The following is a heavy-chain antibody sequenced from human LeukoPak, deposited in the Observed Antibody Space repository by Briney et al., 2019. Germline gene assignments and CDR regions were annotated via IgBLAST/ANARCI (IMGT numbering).Heavy chain of an antibody. CDR3: ARDRDSGSYESGHGGY. V-gene: IGHV3-21*01. CDR2: ISSSSSYI. D-gene: IGHD1-26*01. CDR1: GFTFSSYS. J-gene: IGHJ4*02. Sequence: GGSLRLSCAASGFTFSSYSMNWVRQAPGKGLEWVSSISSSSSYIYYADSVKGRFTISRDNAKNSLYLQMNSLRAEDTAVYYCARDRDSGSYESGHGGYWGQGTLVTVSS.